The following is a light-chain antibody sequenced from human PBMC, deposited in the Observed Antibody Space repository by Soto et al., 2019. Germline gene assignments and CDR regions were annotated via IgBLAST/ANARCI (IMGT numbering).Light chain of an antibody. CDR3: AAWDASLSACV. CDR2: YNN. Sequence: NIGSNSVYWYQHLPRMAPKLLIYYNNQRPSGVPDRFSGSRSGTSASLAIVGLRSEDEAVYYCAAWDASLSACVFGTGTKVTVL. CDR1: NIGSNS. J-gene: IGLJ1*01. V-gene: IGLV1-47*02.